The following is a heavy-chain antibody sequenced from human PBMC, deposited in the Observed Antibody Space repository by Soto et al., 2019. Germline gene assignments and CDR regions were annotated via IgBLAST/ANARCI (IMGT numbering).Heavy chain of an antibody. CDR1: GYTFTSYG. CDR3: AIHGGIAVAEWFDP. D-gene: IGHD6-19*01. CDR2: ISAYNGNT. V-gene: IGHV1-18*01. Sequence: ASVKVSCKASGYTFTSYGISWVRQAPGQGLEWMGWISAYNGNTNYAQKLQGRVTMTTNTSTSTAYMELRSLRSDDTAVYYCAIHGGIAVAEWFDPWGQGTLVTVSS. J-gene: IGHJ5*02.